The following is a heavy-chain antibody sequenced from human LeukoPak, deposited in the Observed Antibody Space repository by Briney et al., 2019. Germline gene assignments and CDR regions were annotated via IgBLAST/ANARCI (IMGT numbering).Heavy chain of an antibody. Sequence: GGSLRLSCAAAGFTFSRYWMSWVRQATGKGLECVAKIKEDGSEAHYVDSVKGRFTISRDNAKESLYLQTNSLRAEDTAVYYCAKRGPTVTTSAHYFDYWGQGTLVTVSS. J-gene: IGHJ4*02. V-gene: IGHV3-7*03. D-gene: IGHD4-11*01. CDR3: AKRGPTVTTSAHYFDY. CDR2: IKEDGSEA. CDR1: GFTFSRYW.